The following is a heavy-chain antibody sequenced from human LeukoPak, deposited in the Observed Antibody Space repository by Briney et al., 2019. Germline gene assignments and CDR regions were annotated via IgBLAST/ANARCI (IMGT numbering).Heavy chain of an antibody. V-gene: IGHV3-7*01. CDR2: IKQDGSEK. CDR1: GFTFSSYC. J-gene: IGHJ5*02. D-gene: IGHD2-21*02. Sequence: GGSLRLSCAASGFTFSSYCMSWVRQAPGKGLEWVANIKQDGSEKYYVDSVKGRFTISRDNAKNSLYLQMNSLRAEDTAVYYCARESCGGDCYSINWFDPWGQGTLVTVSS. CDR3: ARESCGGDCYSINWFDP.